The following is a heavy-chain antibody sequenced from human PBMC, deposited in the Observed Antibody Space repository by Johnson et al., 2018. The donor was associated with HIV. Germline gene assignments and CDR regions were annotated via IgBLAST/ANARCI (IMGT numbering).Heavy chain of an antibody. J-gene: IGHJ3*02. CDR2: IKQDGSEK. CDR3: AREDGDSSSWAGAFDI. Sequence: MLLVESGGGVVQPGGSLRLSCAASGFTFSSYWMSWVRQAPGKGLEWVANIKQDGSEKYYVDSVKGRFTISRDNAKNSLYRQMNSLRAEDTAVYYCAREDGDSSSWAGAFDIWGQGTMVTVSS. V-gene: IGHV3-7*05. D-gene: IGHD6-13*01. CDR1: GFTFSSYW.